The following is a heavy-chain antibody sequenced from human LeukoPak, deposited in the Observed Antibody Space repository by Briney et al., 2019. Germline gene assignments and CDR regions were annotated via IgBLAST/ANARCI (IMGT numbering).Heavy chain of an antibody. V-gene: IGHV1-18*01. J-gene: IGHJ5*02. Sequence: ASVKVSCKASGYTFTSYGISWVRQAPGQGLERMGWISAYNGNTNYAQKLQGRVTMTTDTSTSTAYMELRSLRSDDTAVYYRAIEIAAAEGSNWFDPWGQGTLVTVSS. CDR3: AIEIAAAEGSNWFDP. CDR1: GYTFTSYG. D-gene: IGHD6-13*01. CDR2: ISAYNGNT.